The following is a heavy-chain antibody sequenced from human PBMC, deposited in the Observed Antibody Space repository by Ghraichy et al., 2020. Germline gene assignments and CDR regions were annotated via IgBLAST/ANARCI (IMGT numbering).Heavy chain of an antibody. V-gene: IGHV3-13*01. CDR2: IGTAGDT. CDR1: GFTFSSYD. Sequence: GGSLRLSCAASGFTFSSYDMHWVRQATGKGLEWVSAIGTAGDTYYPGSVKGRFTISRENAKNSLYLQMNSLRAGDTAVYYCARGNWNDVRLSGGMDVWGQGTTVTVSS. D-gene: IGHD1-1*01. CDR3: ARGNWNDVRLSGGMDV. J-gene: IGHJ6*02.